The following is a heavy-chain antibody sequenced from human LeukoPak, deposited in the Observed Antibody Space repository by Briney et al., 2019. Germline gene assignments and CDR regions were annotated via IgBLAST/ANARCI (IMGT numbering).Heavy chain of an antibody. V-gene: IGHV3-23*01. Sequence: GGSLRLSCAASGFTFSAFAMTWVRQAPGKAPEWIASITGSGNRVFYAESVKGRFTFARDNSKNTLFLHMGSLRAEDTAVYYCAKGAGPGKVAWFDPWGQGTQVTVSS. CDR1: GFTFSAFA. CDR2: ITGSGNRV. D-gene: IGHD6-13*01. J-gene: IGHJ5*02. CDR3: AKGAGPGKVAWFDP.